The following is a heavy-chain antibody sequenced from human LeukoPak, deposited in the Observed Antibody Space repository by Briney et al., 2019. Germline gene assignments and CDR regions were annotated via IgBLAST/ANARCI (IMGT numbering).Heavy chain of an antibody. Sequence: GGSLRLSCVASGFTFSNAWMSWVRQAPGKGLEWVGRIKSKTDGGTTDYAAPVKGRFTISRDDSKSTLYLQMNSLKTEDTAVYYCLTLSGSYLEDWGQGTLVTVSS. D-gene: IGHD1-26*01. CDR3: LTLSGSYLED. CDR1: GFTFSNAW. J-gene: IGHJ4*02. CDR2: IKSKTDGGTT. V-gene: IGHV3-15*01.